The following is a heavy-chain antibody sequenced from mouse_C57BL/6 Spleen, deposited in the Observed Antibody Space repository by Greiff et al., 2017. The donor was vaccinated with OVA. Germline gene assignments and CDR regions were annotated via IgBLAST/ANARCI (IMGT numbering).Heavy chain of an antibody. CDR3: ARLYGYDDDYYAMDY. CDR2: INPDSSTI. Sequence: EVQLQESGGGLVQPGGSLKLSCAASGIDFSRYWMSWVRRAPGKGLEWIGEINPDSSTINYAPSLKDKFIISRDNAKNTLYLQMSKVRSEDTALYYCARLYGYDDDYYAMDYWGQGTSVTVSS. V-gene: IGHV4-1*01. J-gene: IGHJ4*01. D-gene: IGHD2-2*01. CDR1: GIDFSRYW.